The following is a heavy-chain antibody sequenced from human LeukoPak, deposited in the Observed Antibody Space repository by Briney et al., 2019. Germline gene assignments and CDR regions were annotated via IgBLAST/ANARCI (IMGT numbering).Heavy chain of an antibody. V-gene: IGHV5-51*01. J-gene: IGHJ3*02. D-gene: IGHD1-26*01. Sequence: GESLKISCKGSGYSFTSYWIGWVRQMPGKGLEWMGIIYPGDSDTRYSPSFQGQVTISADKSISTAYLQWSSLKASDTAMYYCARHQLPNSGRDPFDIWGQGTMVTVSS. CDR3: ARHQLPNSGRDPFDI. CDR1: GYSFTSYW. CDR2: IYPGDSDT.